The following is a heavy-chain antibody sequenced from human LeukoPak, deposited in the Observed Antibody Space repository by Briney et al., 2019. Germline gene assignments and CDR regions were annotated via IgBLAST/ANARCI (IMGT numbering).Heavy chain of an antibody. CDR2: IYYSWST. D-gene: IGHD1-26*01. J-gene: IGHJ4*02. V-gene: IGHV4-59*01. Sequence: SETLSLTCTVSGGSISSYYWSWIRQPPGKGLEWTGYIYYSWSTNYNPSLTSRVTISVDTSKNQFSLKLSSVTAADTAVYYCARDGVGATSGFDYWGQGTLVTVSS. CDR1: GGSISSYY. CDR3: ARDGVGATSGFDY.